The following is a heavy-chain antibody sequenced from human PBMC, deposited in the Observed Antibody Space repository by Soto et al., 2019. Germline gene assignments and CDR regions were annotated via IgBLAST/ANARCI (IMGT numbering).Heavy chain of an antibody. CDR1: GGSIGSYH. CDR2: VYYTGTT. J-gene: IGHJ5*02. V-gene: IGHV4-59*01. CDR3: ARDTVLTGMFDL. Sequence: SETLSLTCTVSGGSIGSYHWSWVRQPPGKGLEWIASVYYTGTTNYNPSLGSRVTTSIDAPENQISLKLTSVTAADTAFYYCARDTVLTGMFDLWGQGTLVTVSS. D-gene: IGHD4-17*01.